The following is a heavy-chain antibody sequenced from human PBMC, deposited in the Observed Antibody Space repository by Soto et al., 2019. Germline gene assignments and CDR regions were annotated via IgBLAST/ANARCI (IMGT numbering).Heavy chain of an antibody. Sequence: GGSLRLSCAASGFTFSSYGMHWVRQAPGKGLEWVAVIWYDGSNKYYADSVKGRFTISRDNSKNTLYLQMNSLRAEDTAVYYCARGSPGGQLRFLESYYFDYWGQGTLVTVS. CDR2: IWYDGSNK. CDR1: GFTFSSYG. J-gene: IGHJ4*02. CDR3: ARGSPGGQLRFLESYYFDY. D-gene: IGHD3-3*01. V-gene: IGHV3-33*01.